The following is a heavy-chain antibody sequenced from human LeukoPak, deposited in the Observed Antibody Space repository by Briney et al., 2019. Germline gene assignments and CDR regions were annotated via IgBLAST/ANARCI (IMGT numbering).Heavy chain of an antibody. CDR3: ARGRYGSSGYYFYYYYYMDV. CDR1: GYTFTSYG. CDR2: ISAYNGNT. V-gene: IGHV1-18*01. Sequence: ASVKVSCKASGYTFTSYGISWVRQAPGQGLEWMGWISAYNGNTNYAQKLQGRVTMTTDTSTSTAYMELRSLRSEDTAVYYCARGRYGSSGYYFYYYYYMDVWGKGTTVTVSS. D-gene: IGHD3-22*01. J-gene: IGHJ6*03.